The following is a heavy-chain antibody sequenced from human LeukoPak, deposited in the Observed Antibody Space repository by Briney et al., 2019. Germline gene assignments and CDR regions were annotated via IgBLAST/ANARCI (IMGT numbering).Heavy chain of an antibody. CDR2: ISKSGSNI. J-gene: IGHJ5*02. Sequence: PGGSLRLSCAASGFSFSGYSMNWVRHAPGKGLEWVSFISKSGSNIYYADSVRGRFTISRDNDGNSLYLQMNILRDEDTALYYCASLHHLPRGGVPVTISWGQGTLVTVSS. CDR3: ASLHHLPRGGVPVTIS. D-gene: IGHD6-19*01. CDR1: GFSFSGYS. V-gene: IGHV3-48*02.